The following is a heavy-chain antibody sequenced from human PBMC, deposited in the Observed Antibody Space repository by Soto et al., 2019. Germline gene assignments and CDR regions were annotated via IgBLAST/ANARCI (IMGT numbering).Heavy chain of an antibody. V-gene: IGHV3-30-3*01. J-gene: IGHJ6*02. CDR3: ARILKADFWSGYEASYYYYYGMDV. CDR1: GFTFSSYA. D-gene: IGHD3-3*01. Sequence: GGSLRLSCAASGFTFSSYAMHWVRQAPGKGLEWVAVISYDGSNKYYADSVKGRFTISRDNSKNTLYLQMNSLRAEDTAVYYCARILKADFWSGYEASYYYYYGMDVWGQGTTVTVSS. CDR2: ISYDGSNK.